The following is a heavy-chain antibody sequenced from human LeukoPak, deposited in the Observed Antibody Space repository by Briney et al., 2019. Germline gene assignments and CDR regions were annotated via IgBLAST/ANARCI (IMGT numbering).Heavy chain of an antibody. V-gene: IGHV3-43*01. D-gene: IGHD3-9*01. J-gene: IGHJ6*02. CDR3: AKDISPYFDWLPRAYYYGMDV. CDR2: ISWDGGST. CDR1: GFTFYDYT. Sequence: GGSLRLSCAASGFTFYDYTMHWVRHAPGKGLEWVSLISWDGGSTYYADSVKGRFTISRDNSKNSLYLQMNSLRTEDTALYYCAKDISPYFDWLPRAYYYGMDVWGQGTTVTVSS.